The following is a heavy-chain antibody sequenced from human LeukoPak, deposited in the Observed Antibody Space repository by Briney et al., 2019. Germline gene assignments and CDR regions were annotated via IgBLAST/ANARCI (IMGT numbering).Heavy chain of an antibody. CDR1: GFIFRSYA. V-gene: IGHV3-23*01. J-gene: IGHJ4*02. CDR3: ARKSTGAFDY. Sequence: GGSLRLSCAASGFIFRSYAMSWVRQAPGKGLEWVSGFSGSGGSTYYADSVRGRFTISRDNSRNTLYLQMNSLRAEDTAVYYCARKSTGAFDYWGQGTLVTVSS. CDR2: FSGSGGST. D-gene: IGHD3-10*01.